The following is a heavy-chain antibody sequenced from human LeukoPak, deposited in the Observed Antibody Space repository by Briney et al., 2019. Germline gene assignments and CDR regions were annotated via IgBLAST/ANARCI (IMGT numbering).Heavy chain of an antibody. V-gene: IGHV3-66*01. Sequence: PGGSLRLSCAASGFTVSSNYMSWVRQAPGKGLEWVSVIYSGGGTYYADSVKGRFTISGDNSKNTLYLQMNSLRAEDTAVYYCARDRGYPSGFDYWGQGTLVTVSS. CDR3: ARDRGYPSGFDY. CDR1: GFTVSSNY. D-gene: IGHD3-22*01. CDR2: IYSGGGT. J-gene: IGHJ4*02.